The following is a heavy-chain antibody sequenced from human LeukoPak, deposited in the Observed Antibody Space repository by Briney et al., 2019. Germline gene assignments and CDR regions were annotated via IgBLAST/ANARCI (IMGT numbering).Heavy chain of an antibody. J-gene: IGHJ4*02. CDR1: GASISAFH. V-gene: IGHV4-4*07. CDR2: IYSSGST. CDR3: ARKDGDY. Sequence: SETLSLTCTVSGASISAFHWTWFRQPAGKGLEWIGLIYSSGSTLFNPSLKSRVAMSVDLTKNQLSLKLTSMTAADTAMYYCARKDGDYWGRGTLDTVSS.